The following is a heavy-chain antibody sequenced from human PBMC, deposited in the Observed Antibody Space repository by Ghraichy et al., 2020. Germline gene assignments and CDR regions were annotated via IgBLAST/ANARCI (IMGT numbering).Heavy chain of an antibody. V-gene: IGHV1-69*13. Sequence: SVKVSCKASGGTFSSYAISWVRQAPGQGLEWMGGIIPIFGTANYAQKFQGRVTITADESTSTAYMELSSLRSEDTAVYYCARDRDPYYYDSSGYYYKGAFDYWGQGTLVTVSS. CDR3: ARDRDPYYYDSSGYYYKGAFDY. CDR1: GGTFSSYA. CDR2: IIPIFGTA. J-gene: IGHJ4*02. D-gene: IGHD3-22*01.